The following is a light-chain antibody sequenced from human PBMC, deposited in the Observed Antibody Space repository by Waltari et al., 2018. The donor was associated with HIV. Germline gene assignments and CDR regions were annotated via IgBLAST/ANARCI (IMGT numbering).Light chain of an antibody. V-gene: IGLV1-47*01. CDR1: SSNIGNDN. CDR2: KNY. CDR3: VGWDGSLSGYV. J-gene: IGLJ1*01. Sequence: QSVLTQPPSASGTPGQTVTISCSGSSSNIGNDNVYWYQQLPGMTPKLLIYKNYQRPSGVPARCAGSKSGTSASLAISGLRSEDEADYYCVGWDGSLSGYVFGAGTKVTVL.